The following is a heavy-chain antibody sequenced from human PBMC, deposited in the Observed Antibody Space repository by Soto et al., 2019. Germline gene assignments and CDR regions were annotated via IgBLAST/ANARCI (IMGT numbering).Heavy chain of an antibody. V-gene: IGHV4-31*03. Sequence: QVQLQESGPGLVKPSQTLSLTCTVSGASISSRTDYWTWVRQHPGEGREWIGYFYASETTHYNPSLRSRISISVETSKIHFYLLMRSVPAADSAVYFCARSSVGFGDLKSWGQGTLVVVSS. CDR2: FYASETT. J-gene: IGHJ4*02. CDR1: GASISSRTDY. CDR3: ARSSVGFGDLKS. D-gene: IGHD3-10*01.